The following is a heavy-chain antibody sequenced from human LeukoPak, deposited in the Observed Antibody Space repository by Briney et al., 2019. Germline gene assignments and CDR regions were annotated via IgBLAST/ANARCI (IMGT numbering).Heavy chain of an antibody. CDR1: GGSISNYH. V-gene: IGHV4-59*01. D-gene: IGHD1-26*01. CDR3: ARAGEIVGATSVDY. Sequence: SETLSLTCTVSGGSISNYHWSWIRQPPGKGLEWIGYIYYSGSTNYNPSLKSRVTISVDTSKNQFSLNRSSVTAADTAVYYCARAGEIVGATSVDYWGQGTLVTVSS. J-gene: IGHJ4*02. CDR2: IYYSGST.